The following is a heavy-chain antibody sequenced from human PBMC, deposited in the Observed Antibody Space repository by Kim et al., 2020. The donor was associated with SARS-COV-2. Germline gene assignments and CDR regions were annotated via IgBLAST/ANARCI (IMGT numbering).Heavy chain of an antibody. V-gene: IGHV3-7*01. Sequence: GGSLRLSCVGSGFTLSYYFMSWIRQAPGKGLEWVANIKQGGSAKKYAASVRGRFTISRDNNRSSMYLQMNSLRADDTGHYFCARGGRSAYFFD. J-gene: IGHJ4*01. CDR2: IKQGGSAK. D-gene: IGHD2-21*01. CDR1: GFTLSYYF. CDR3: ARGGRSAYFFD.